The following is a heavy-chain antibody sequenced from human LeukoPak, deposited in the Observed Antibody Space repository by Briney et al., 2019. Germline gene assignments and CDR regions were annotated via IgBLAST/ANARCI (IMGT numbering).Heavy chain of an antibody. D-gene: IGHD3-10*01. J-gene: IGHJ5*02. Sequence: GGSLRLSCAASGFTFSSYSMNWVRQAPGKGLEWVSSISSSSSYIYYADSVKGRFTISRDNSKNTLYLQMNSLRAEDTAVYYCANLLYGSGSYYFPGFDPWGQGTLVTVSS. V-gene: IGHV3-21*01. CDR3: ANLLYGSGSYYFPGFDP. CDR2: ISSSSSYI. CDR1: GFTFSSYS.